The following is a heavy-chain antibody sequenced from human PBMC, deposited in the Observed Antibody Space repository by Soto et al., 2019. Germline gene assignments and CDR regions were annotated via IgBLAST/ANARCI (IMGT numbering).Heavy chain of an antibody. D-gene: IGHD5-18*01. CDR3: ATMGTXATGLYYFDY. CDR1: GGSIISGNYY. J-gene: IGHJ4*02. V-gene: IGHV4-30-4*01. CDR2: ISYSGST. Sequence: SETLSLTCTVSGGSIISGNYYWSLIRQPPGKGLEWIGIISYSGSTYYSPSLKSRVTISVDTSKNQFSLNLSFVTAADTAVYYCATMGTXATGLYYFDYWGQGTLVTVSS.